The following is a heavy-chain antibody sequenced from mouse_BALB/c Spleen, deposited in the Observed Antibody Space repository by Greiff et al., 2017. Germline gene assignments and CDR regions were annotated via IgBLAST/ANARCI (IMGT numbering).Heavy chain of an antibody. CDR2: IWAGGST. CDR1: GFSLTSYG. J-gene: IGHJ4*01. Sequence: VKLQESGPGLVAPSQSLSITCTVSGFSLTSYGVHWVRQPPGKGLEWLGVIWAGGSTNYNSALMSRLSISKDNSKSQVFLKMNSLQTDDTAMYYCARAFLTKPYYYAMDYWGQGTSVTVSS. CDR3: ARAFLTKPYYYAMDY. V-gene: IGHV2-9*02.